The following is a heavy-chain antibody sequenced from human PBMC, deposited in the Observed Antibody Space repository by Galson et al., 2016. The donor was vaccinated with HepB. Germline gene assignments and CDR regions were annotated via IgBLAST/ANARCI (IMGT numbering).Heavy chain of an antibody. CDR1: GESISYGGYY. J-gene: IGHJ3*02. CDR3: ARGVTGNAFDI. CDR2: FYDSGNS. D-gene: IGHD7-27*01. Sequence: TLSPTCTVSGESISYGGYYWTWIRQPPGKGLEFIGYFYDSGNSDYTPSLKSRFFISIDTSKNELYLKVTSVTAADTSVYYCARGVTGNAFDIWGQGAMVTVSS. V-gene: IGHV4-31*03.